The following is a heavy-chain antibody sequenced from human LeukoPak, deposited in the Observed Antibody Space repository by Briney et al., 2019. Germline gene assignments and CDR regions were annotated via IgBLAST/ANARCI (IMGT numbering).Heavy chain of an antibody. CDR1: GFTFSSYA. CDR2: ISGSGGST. J-gene: IGHJ4*02. D-gene: IGHD3-10*01. CDR3: AKPPKLWFGERNYFDY. Sequence: GGSLRLSCAASGFTFSSYAMSWVRQAPGKGLEWVSAISGSGGSTYYADSVKGRFTISRDNSKNTLYLQMNSLRAEDTAVYYCAKPPKLWFGERNYFDYWGQGNLVTVSS. V-gene: IGHV3-23*01.